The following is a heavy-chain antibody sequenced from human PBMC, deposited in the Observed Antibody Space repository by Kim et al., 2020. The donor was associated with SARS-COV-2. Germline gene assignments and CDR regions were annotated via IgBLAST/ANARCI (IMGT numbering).Heavy chain of an antibody. CDR2: IRETGAGT. CDR3: PKGAGPYCSNYHCYHFD. V-gene: IGHV3-23*01. J-gene: IGHJ4*01. D-gene: IGHD2-2*01. CDR1: GFAFSSYA. Sequence: GGSLRLSCAASGFAFSSYAMSWVRQTPGKGLEWVSGIRETGAGTYYVGSVKGRFTISRDNSKNTLDLQMNSLTAEDAAIYYCPKGAGPYCSNYHCYHFD.